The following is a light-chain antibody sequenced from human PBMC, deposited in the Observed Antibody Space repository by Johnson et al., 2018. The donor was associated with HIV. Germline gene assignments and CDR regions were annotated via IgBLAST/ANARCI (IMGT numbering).Light chain of an antibody. CDR3: GTWDSSLSAGV. Sequence: QSVLKQPPSVSAAPGQRVTVSCSGRSSNIANNYVSWYQQFPGEAPKLLIYENNKRPSGIPDRFSGSKSGTSATLGITGLQTGDEADYYCGTWDSSLSAGVLGTGTKVTVL. CDR1: SSNIANNY. V-gene: IGLV1-51*02. CDR2: ENN. J-gene: IGLJ1*01.